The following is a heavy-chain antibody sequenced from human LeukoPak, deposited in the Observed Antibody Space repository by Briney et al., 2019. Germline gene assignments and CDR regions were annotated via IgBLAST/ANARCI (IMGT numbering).Heavy chain of an antibody. Sequence: PGGSLRLSCAASGFTFSSYGMHWVRQAPGKGLEWVADIWYDGSHKYYADSVKGRFTISRDNSKNTLRLQMNSLRAEDTAVYYCARDLLLWFGELSGDSDYWGQGTLVTVSS. V-gene: IGHV3-33*01. J-gene: IGHJ4*02. CDR2: IWYDGSHK. CDR1: GFTFSSYG. CDR3: ARDLLLWFGELSGDSDY. D-gene: IGHD3-10*01.